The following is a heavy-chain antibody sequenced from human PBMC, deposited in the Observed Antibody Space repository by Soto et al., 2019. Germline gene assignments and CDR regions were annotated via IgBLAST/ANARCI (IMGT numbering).Heavy chain of an antibody. CDR1: GYSISAGGYY. V-gene: IGHV4-31*03. CDR2: FYSSGSI. CDR3: ARMYSSGSGWFHP. Sequence: SETLSLTCFVSGYSISAGGYYWSWIRHHPGKGLEWIGSFYSSGSIIYNPSLRSRVSISGDTSSNQFSMSLTSVTAADTARYYCARMYSSGSGWFHPWGQGTLVTVSS. D-gene: IGHD6-19*01. J-gene: IGHJ5*02.